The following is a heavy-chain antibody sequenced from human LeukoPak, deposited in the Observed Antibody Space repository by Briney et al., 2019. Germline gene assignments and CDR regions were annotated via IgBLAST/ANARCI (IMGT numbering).Heavy chain of an antibody. CDR3: ARHERGAENLDY. D-gene: IGHD1-1*01. Sequence: SETLSLTCTVSGASISTYYWSWIRQPPGKGLECIGYVSCSGRSNHYPSLKRRVTISADTTKNQFSLKLTSVTAADPAVYYCARHERGAENLDYCGQRTLVTVSS. CDR1: GASISTYY. V-gene: IGHV4-59*08. CDR2: VSCSGRS. J-gene: IGHJ4*02.